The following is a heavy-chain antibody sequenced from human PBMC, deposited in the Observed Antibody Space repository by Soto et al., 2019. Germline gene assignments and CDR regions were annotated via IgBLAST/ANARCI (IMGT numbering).Heavy chain of an antibody. CDR1: GFTFSSYD. V-gene: IGHV3-13*01. CDR2: IGTAGDT. CDR3: ARSAIEYSSSPTYGMDV. J-gene: IGHJ6*02. D-gene: IGHD6-6*01. Sequence: GGSLRLSCAASGFTFSSYDMHWVRQATGKGLEWVSAIGTAGDTYYPGSVKGRFTISRENAKNSLYLQMNSLRAEDTAVYYCARSAIEYSSSPTYGMDVWGQGTTVTVSS.